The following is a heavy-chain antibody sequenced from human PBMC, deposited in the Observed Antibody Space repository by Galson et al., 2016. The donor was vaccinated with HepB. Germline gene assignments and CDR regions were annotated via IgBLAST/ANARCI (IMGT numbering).Heavy chain of an antibody. D-gene: IGHD6-19*01. CDR3: AKGLKAPGYYYYMDV. CDR1: GFIFSGYG. J-gene: IGHJ6*03. V-gene: IGHV3-33*06. CDR2: IWFDGDIK. Sequence: SLRLSCAASGFIFSGYGMNWVRQAPGKGLEWVAVIWFDGDIKSYADSVKGRFTISRDNSKNMLYLQMNSLRTEDTAVYYCAKGLKAPGYYYYMDVWGKGATVTCSS.